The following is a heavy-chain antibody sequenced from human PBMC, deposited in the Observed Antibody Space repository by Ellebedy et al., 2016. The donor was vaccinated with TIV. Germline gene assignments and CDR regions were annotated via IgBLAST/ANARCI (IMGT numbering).Heavy chain of an antibody. CDR2: IGSRTYIV. J-gene: IGHJ4*02. CDR1: GFTFSTYS. D-gene: IGHD1-7*01. V-gene: IGHV3-48*01. Sequence: GESLKISCAASGFTFSTYSMNWVRQAPGKGLEWVSYIGSRTYIVYYADSVKGRFTISRDNSKNTLYLLMISLRGEDTAIYYCAKDLAAGTTLRLDYWGQGTLVTVSS. CDR3: AKDLAAGTTLRLDY.